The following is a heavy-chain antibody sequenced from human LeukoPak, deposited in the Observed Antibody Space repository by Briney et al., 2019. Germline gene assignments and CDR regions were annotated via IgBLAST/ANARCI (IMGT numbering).Heavy chain of an antibody. Sequence: PGGSLTLSCAASGLTFSSHGMHWVRQAPGKGLEWVALIWYDGSDKYYADSVRGRFTITRDNAKNMLYLQMNSLGVEDTAVYYCTADGCGGTCYFDHWGQGALVTVSS. CDR3: TADGCGGTCYFDH. CDR1: GLTFSSHG. CDR2: IWYDGSDK. J-gene: IGHJ4*02. V-gene: IGHV3-33*01. D-gene: IGHD2-15*01.